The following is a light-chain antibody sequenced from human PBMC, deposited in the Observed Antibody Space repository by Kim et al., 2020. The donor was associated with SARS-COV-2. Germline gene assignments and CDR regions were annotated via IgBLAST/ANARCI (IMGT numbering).Light chain of an antibody. CDR1: SSDVGCYNL. V-gene: IGLV2-23*02. J-gene: IGLJ1*01. CDR2: EVS. Sequence: QSALTQPASVSGSPGQSITISCTGTSSDVGCYNLVSWYQQHPGKAPKVMIYEVSKRPSGVSTRFSGSKSGNTASLTISGLQAEDEADYYCCSYAGSSTTYVFGTGTKVTVL. CDR3: CSYAGSSTTYV.